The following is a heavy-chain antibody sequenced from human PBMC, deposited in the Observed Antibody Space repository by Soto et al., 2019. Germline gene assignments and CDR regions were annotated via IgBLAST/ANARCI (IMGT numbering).Heavy chain of an antibody. D-gene: IGHD5-12*01. CDR1: GFTFSNYG. J-gene: IGHJ4*02. Sequence: QVQLVESGGGEVQPWRSLRLSCEASGFTFSNYGMHWVRQAPGKGLEWVAVIWNDGTSRYYANSVKGRFTISRDNSKNTLFLQRNNLRAEDTAFYYCAKPVIVAAIGGALDCWGQGTLVTVSS. V-gene: IGHV3-33*03. CDR2: IWNDGTSR. CDR3: AKPVIVAAIGGALDC.